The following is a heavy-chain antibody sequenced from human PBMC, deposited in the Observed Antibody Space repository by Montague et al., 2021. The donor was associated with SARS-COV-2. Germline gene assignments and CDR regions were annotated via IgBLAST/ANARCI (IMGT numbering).Heavy chain of an antibody. J-gene: IGHJ1*01. CDR2: IYHDGST. CDR3: AKLDGGGY. CDR1: GGSIGSSNW. Sequence: SETLSLTCTVSGGSIGSSNWWSWVRQSPGKGLDWIGEIYHDGSTHYKPSLKSRVIMSVDKSKNQFSLRVTSVTAADTAVYYCAKLDGGGYWGQGTLVTVSS. V-gene: IGHV4-4*02. D-gene: IGHD3-10*01.